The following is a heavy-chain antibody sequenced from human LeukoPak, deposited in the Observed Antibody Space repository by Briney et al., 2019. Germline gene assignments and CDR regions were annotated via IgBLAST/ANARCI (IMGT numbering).Heavy chain of an antibody. J-gene: IGHJ4*02. V-gene: IGHV3-7*01. CDR1: GFTFSSYW. CDR2: IKQDGSEK. CDR3: AGVGMQYYYDSSGYLHLTFFDY. D-gene: IGHD3-22*01. Sequence: PGGSLGLSCAASGFTFSSYWMSWVRQAPGKGLEWVANIKQDGSEKYYVDSVKGRFTISRDNAKNSLYLQMNSLRAEDTAVYYCAGVGMQYYYDSSGYLHLTFFDYWGQGTLVTVSS.